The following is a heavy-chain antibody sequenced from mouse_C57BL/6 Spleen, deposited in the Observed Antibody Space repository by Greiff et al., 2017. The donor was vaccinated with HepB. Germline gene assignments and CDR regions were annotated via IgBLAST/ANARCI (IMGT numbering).Heavy chain of an antibody. V-gene: IGHV1-15*01. Sequence: VQLQQSGAELVRPGASVTLSCKASGYTFTDYEMHWVKQTPVHGLEWIGAIDPETGGTAYNQKFKGKAILTADKSSSTAYMELRSLTSEDSAVYYCTRKYYGSSYSVGYWGQGTTLTVSS. CDR2: IDPETGGT. CDR3: TRKYYGSSYSVGY. J-gene: IGHJ2*01. CDR1: GYTFTDYE. D-gene: IGHD1-1*01.